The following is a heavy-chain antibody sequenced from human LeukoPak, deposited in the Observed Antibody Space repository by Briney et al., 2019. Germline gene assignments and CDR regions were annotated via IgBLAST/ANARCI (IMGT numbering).Heavy chain of an antibody. V-gene: IGHV1-2*06. Sequence: ASVTVSCKASGYSFTGYYLHWVRQAPGQGLEWMGRINPNSGGPNFAQNFQGRVTMTRDTSITTAYMELSELRSDDTAVYYCAREYSYGYYFDSWGQGTLVTVSS. J-gene: IGHJ4*02. CDR1: GYSFTGYY. CDR3: AREYSYGYYFDS. CDR2: INPNSGGP. D-gene: IGHD5-18*01.